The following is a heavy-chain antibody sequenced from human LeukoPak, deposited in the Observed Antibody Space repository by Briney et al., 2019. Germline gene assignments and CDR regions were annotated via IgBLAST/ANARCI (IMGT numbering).Heavy chain of an antibody. D-gene: IGHD6-13*01. J-gene: IGHJ3*02. V-gene: IGHV1-8*03. Sequence: GASVKVSCKASGYTFTSYDINWVRQATGQGLEWMGWMNPNSGNTGYAQKFQGRVTITRNTSISTAYMELSSLRSEDTAVYYCARDRSESSSWYIAFDIWGQGTMVTVSS. CDR3: ARDRSESSSWYIAFDI. CDR1: GYTFTSYD. CDR2: MNPNSGNT.